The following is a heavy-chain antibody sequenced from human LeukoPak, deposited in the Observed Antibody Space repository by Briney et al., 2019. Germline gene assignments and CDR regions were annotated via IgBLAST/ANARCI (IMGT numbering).Heavy chain of an antibody. CDR1: GYTFTGYY. D-gene: IGHD3-10*01. CDR3: ARGDGSGSYWVSWFDP. Sequence: ASVKVSCKASGYTFTGYYMHWVRQAPGQGREWMGWINPNSGGTNYAQKFQGRVTMTRDTSISTAYMELSRLRSDDTAVYYCARGDGSGSYWVSWFDPWGQGTLVTVSS. J-gene: IGHJ5*02. CDR2: INPNSGGT. V-gene: IGHV1-2*02.